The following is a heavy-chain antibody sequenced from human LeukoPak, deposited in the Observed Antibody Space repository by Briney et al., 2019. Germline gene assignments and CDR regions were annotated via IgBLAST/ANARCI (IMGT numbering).Heavy chain of an antibody. CDR2: ISTDGSSA. Sequence: GGSLRLSCAASGFTFSSYWMHWVRQGPGKGLVWVSRISTDGSSADYADSVKGRFTISRENAKNTLYLQMNSLRAEDAAVYYCARTRTLPIAGGFDTWGQGSLVTVSS. CDR3: ARTRTLPIAGGFDT. V-gene: IGHV3-74*01. CDR1: GFTFSSYW. J-gene: IGHJ5*02. D-gene: IGHD3-16*01.